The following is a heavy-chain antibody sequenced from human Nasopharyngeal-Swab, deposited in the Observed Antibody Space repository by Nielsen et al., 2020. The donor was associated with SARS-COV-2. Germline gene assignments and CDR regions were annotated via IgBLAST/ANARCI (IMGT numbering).Heavy chain of an antibody. J-gene: IGHJ6*02. D-gene: IGHD3-3*01. Sequence: WVRQAPGQGLEWMGRIITILGIANYAQKFQGRVTITADKSTSTAYMELSSLRSEDTAVYYCARAAILFGMDVWGQGTTVTVSS. CDR3: ARAAILFGMDV. CDR2: IITILGIA. V-gene: IGHV1-69*04.